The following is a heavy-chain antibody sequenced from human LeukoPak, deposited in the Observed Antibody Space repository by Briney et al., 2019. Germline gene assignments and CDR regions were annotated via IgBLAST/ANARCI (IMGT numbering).Heavy chain of an antibody. D-gene: IGHD1-26*01. Sequence: GGSLRLSCAASGFTFSSYSMNWVRQAPGKGLEWVSSISSSSSYIYYADSVKGRFTISRDNAKDSLYLQMNSLRAEDTAVYYCARESSLKWYSGGYPDYWGQGTLVTVSS. V-gene: IGHV3-21*01. J-gene: IGHJ4*02. CDR1: GFTFSSYS. CDR2: ISSSSSYI. CDR3: ARESSLKWYSGGYPDY.